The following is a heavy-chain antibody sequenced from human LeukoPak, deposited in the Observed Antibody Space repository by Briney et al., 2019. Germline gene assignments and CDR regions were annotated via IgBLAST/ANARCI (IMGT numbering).Heavy chain of an antibody. CDR2: ISWDGGST. V-gene: IGHV3-43D*03. Sequence: PGGSLRLSCAASGFIFDDYAMHWVRQAPGKGLEWVSLISWDGGSTYYADSVKGRFIISRDNSKNSLYLQMNSLRAEDTALYYCAKEEGGIHHNFDYWGQGTLVTVSS. CDR1: GFIFDDYA. D-gene: IGHD3-16*01. J-gene: IGHJ4*02. CDR3: AKEEGGIHHNFDY.